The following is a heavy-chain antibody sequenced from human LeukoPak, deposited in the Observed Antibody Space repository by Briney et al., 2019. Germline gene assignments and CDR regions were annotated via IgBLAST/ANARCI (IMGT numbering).Heavy chain of an antibody. CDR1: GGSTSSYY. CDR2: IYYSGST. D-gene: IGHD3-9*01. J-gene: IGHJ5*02. Sequence: SETLSLTCTVSGGSTSSYYWSWIRQPPGKGLEWIGYIYYSGSTNYNPSLKSRVTISVDTSKNQFSLKLSSVTAADTAVYYCARDLNFDTNWFDPWGQGTLVTVSS. V-gene: IGHV4-59*01. CDR3: ARDLNFDTNWFDP.